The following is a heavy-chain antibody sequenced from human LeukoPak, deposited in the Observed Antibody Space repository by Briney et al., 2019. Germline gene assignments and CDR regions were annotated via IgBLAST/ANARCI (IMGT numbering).Heavy chain of an antibody. CDR1: GGSISSGDYY. CDR3: AREIAAAGTCFDP. Sequence: PSETLSLTCTVPGGSISSGDYYWSWIRQPPGKGLEWIGRIYSSGSTNYNPSLKSRVTMSVDTSKNQFSLKVSSVTAADTGVYYCAREIAAAGTCFDPWGQGTLVTVSS. V-gene: IGHV4-61*08. J-gene: IGHJ5*02. D-gene: IGHD6-13*01. CDR2: IYSSGST.